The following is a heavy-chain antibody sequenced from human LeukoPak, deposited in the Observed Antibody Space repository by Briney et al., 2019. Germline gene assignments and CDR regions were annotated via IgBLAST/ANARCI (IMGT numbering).Heavy chain of an antibody. Sequence: ASVKVYCKVSGYTHTELSMHWVRQARGKGLVWLGGFDPEDGETIYAQKFQGRVTMTEDTSTDTAYMELSSLRSEDTAVYYCATEKGRNYYDSSGSFQPWGQGTLVTVSS. D-gene: IGHD3-22*01. CDR1: GYTHTELS. CDR2: FDPEDGET. CDR3: ATEKGRNYYDSSGSFQP. J-gene: IGHJ1*01. V-gene: IGHV1-24*01.